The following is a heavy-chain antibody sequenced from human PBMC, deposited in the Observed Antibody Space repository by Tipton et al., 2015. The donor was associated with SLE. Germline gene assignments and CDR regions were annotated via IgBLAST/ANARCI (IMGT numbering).Heavy chain of an antibody. Sequence: GSLRLSCAASGFTFMKYAMSWVRQAPGKGLEWVSAISDDGGSTYYADSVKGRFTISRDNSKSTLYLQMNSLRVEDTALYYCATRPGTSHWYYFDYWGQGILVTVSS. J-gene: IGHJ4*02. D-gene: IGHD2-2*01. CDR2: ISDDGGST. V-gene: IGHV3-23*01. CDR3: ATRPGTSHWYYFDY. CDR1: GFTFMKYA.